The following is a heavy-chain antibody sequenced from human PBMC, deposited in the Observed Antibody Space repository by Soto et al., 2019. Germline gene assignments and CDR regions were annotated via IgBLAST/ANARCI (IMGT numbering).Heavy chain of an antibody. CDR1: GYTFTSYA. V-gene: IGHV1-3*01. Sequence: ASVKVSCKASGYTFTSYAMHWVRQAPGQRLEWMGWINAGNGNTKYSQKFQGRVTITRDTSASTAYMELSSLRSEDTAVYYCARDILDCSGGSCYGTWFDPWGQGTLVTVSS. CDR2: INAGNGNT. CDR3: ARDILDCSGGSCYGTWFDP. J-gene: IGHJ5*02. D-gene: IGHD2-15*01.